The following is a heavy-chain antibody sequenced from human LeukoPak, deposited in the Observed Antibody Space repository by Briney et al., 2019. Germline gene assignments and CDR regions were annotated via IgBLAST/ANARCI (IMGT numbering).Heavy chain of an antibody. J-gene: IGHJ6*03. V-gene: IGHV3-64*01. CDR1: GLTFSSYA. CDR2: ISSDGGST. Sequence: GGSLRLSCAASGLTFSSYAMHWVRQAPGKGLEFVSGISSDGGSTYYANSVKGRFTISRDNSKNTLYLHMGSLRPEDMAVYYCASRHYYYYFMDVWGEGTTVTFSS. CDR3: ASRHYYYYFMDV.